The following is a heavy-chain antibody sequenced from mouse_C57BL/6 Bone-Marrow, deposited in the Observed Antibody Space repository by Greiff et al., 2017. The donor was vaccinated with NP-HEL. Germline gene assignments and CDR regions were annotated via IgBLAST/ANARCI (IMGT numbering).Heavy chain of an antibody. J-gene: IGHJ3*01. V-gene: IGHV3-6*01. CDR2: ISYDGSN. CDR3: ARINWEGIAY. CDR1: GYSITSGYY. D-gene: IGHD4-1*02. Sequence: VQLKESGPGLVKPSQSLSLTCSVTGYSITSGYYWNWIRQFPGNKLEWMGYISYDGSNNYNPSLKNRISITRDTSKNQFFLKLNSVTTEDTATYYCARINWEGIAYWGQGTLVTVSA.